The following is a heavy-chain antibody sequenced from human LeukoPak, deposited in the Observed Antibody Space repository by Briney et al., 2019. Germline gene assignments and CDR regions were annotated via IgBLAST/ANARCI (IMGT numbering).Heavy chain of an antibody. CDR3: ARAGYCSSTSCPKYFQH. V-gene: IGHV3-21*01. CDR1: GFTFSSYS. D-gene: IGHD2-2*03. J-gene: IGHJ1*01. Sequence: GGSLRLSCAASGFTFSSYSMNWVRQAPGKGLEWVSSISSSSSYIYYADSVKGRFTISRDNAKNSLYLQMNSLRAEDTAVYYCARAGYCSSTSCPKYFQHWGQGTLVTVSS. CDR2: ISSSSSYI.